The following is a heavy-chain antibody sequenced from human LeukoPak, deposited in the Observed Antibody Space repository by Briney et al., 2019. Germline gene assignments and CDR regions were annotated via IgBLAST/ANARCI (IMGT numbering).Heavy chain of an antibody. J-gene: IGHJ4*02. D-gene: IGHD6-19*01. CDR3: AKELGSGDGFDY. CDR1: GFIFSSYG. V-gene: IGHV3-30*02. CDR2: IRYDGSNK. Sequence: GGSLRLSCAASGFIFSSYGMHWVRQAPGKGLEWVAFIRYDGSNKYYADSVKGRFTISRDNSKNTLYLQMNSLRAEDTAVYYCAKELGSGDGFDYWGQGTLVTVSS.